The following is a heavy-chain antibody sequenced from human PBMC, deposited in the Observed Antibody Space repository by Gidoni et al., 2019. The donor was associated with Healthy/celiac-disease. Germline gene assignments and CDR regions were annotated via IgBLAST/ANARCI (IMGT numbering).Heavy chain of an antibody. CDR2: ISYDGSNK. J-gene: IGHJ4*02. V-gene: IGHV3-30-3*01. CDR1: GFTFSSYA. Sequence: QVQLVESGGGVVQPGRSLSLSCAASGFTFSSYAMHWVRQAPGKGLEWVAVISYDGSNKYYADSVKGRFTISRDNSKNTLYLQMNSLRAEDTAVYYCARTYYDSSAKRDYWGQGTLVTVSS. D-gene: IGHD3-22*01. CDR3: ARTYYDSSAKRDY.